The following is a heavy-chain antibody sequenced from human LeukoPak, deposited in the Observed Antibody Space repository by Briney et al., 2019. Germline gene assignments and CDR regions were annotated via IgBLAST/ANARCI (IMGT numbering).Heavy chain of an antibody. CDR1: GGSISSSSYY. J-gene: IGHJ4*02. V-gene: IGHV4-39*07. CDR3: ARRTFGGVIKY. D-gene: IGHD3-16*01. CDR2: IYYSGST. Sequence: NPSETLSLTCTVSGGSISSSSYYWGWIRQPPGKGLEWIGSIYYSGSTYYNPSLKSRVTISVDTSKNQFSLKLSSVTAADTAVYYCARRTFGGVIKYWGQGTLVTVSS.